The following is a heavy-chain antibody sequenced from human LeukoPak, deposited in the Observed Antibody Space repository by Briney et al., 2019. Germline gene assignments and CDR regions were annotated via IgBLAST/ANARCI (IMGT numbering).Heavy chain of an antibody. CDR2: ISGSGGTT. CDR3: AKTNGYYSD. J-gene: IGHJ4*02. CDR1: GFTFSSYG. V-gene: IGHV3-23*01. Sequence: GGSLRLPCAASGFTFSSYGMNWVRQAPGKGLEWVSGISGSGGTTYYADSVKGRFTISRDNSKNSLSLQVSSLRAEDTAVYYCAKTNGYYSDWGQGTLVTVSS. D-gene: IGHD3-22*01.